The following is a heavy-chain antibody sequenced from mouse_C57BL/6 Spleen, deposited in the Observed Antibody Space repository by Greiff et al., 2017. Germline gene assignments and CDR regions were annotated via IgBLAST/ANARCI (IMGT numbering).Heavy chain of an antibody. CDR3: ARYYALGYFDY. V-gene: IGHV7-3*01. Sequence: EVHLVESGGGLVQPGGSLSLSCAASGFTFTDYYMSWVRQPPGKGLEWLGFIRNKANGYTTEYSASVKGRFTISRDNSQSILYLQMNALRAEDSATYYCARYYALGYFDYWGQGTTLTVSS. J-gene: IGHJ2*01. D-gene: IGHD3-3*01. CDR1: GFTFTDYY. CDR2: IRNKANGYTT.